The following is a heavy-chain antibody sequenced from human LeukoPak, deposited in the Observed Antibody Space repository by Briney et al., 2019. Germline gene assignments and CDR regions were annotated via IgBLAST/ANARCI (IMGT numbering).Heavy chain of an antibody. CDR2: IYYSGST. V-gene: IGHV4-39*07. CDR1: GGSISSSSYY. CDR3: ARGSSGSYYWFDP. Sequence: PSETLSLTCTVSGGSISSSSYYWGWIRQPPGKGLEWIGSIYYSGSTYYNPSLKSRVTISVVTSKNQFSLKLSSVTAADTAMYYCARGSSGSYYWFDPWGQGTLVTVSS. J-gene: IGHJ5*02. D-gene: IGHD1-26*01.